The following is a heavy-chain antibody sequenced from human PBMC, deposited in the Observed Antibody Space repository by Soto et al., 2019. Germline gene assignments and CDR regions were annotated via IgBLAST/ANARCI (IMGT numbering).Heavy chain of an antibody. CDR1: GYTFTNYP. V-gene: IGHV1-3*01. D-gene: IGHD5-18*01. J-gene: IGHJ4*02. Sequence: QVQLVQSGSEVKKPWASVKVSCKASGYTFTNYPIHWVRQAPGQRPEWMGWIRAANGDTGYSQRFQGRVTITTDTSETTTYMELSSLTSEDTAVYYCASGYADPSFSGHDYWGQGNHVSVSS. CDR2: IRAANGDT. CDR3: ASGYADPSFSGHDY.